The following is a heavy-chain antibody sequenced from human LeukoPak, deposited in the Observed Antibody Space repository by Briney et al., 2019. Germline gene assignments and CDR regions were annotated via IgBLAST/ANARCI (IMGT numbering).Heavy chain of an antibody. CDR1: GFIFSSYW. CDR2: IKQDGSEK. J-gene: IGHJ5*02. CDR3: AKAPRDRNVLNWFDP. Sequence: PGGSLRLSCAASGFIFSSYWMSWVRQAPGKGLEWVANIKQDGSEKYYVDSVKGRFTISRDNAKNSLYLQMNSLRAEDTAVYYCAKAPRDRNVLNWFDPWGQGTLVTVSS. D-gene: IGHD1-14*01. V-gene: IGHV3-7*03.